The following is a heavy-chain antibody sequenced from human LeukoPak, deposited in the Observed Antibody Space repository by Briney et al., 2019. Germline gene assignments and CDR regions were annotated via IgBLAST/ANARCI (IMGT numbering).Heavy chain of an antibody. Sequence: PSETLSLTCTVSGGSISSYYWSWIRQPPGKGLEWIGYIYYSGSTNYNPSLKSQVTISVDMSKNQFSLKLSSVTAADTAVYYCARVTGDTAFDIWGQGTMVTISS. CDR1: GGSISSYY. V-gene: IGHV4-59*01. CDR2: IYYSGST. J-gene: IGHJ3*02. D-gene: IGHD7-27*01. CDR3: ARVTGDTAFDI.